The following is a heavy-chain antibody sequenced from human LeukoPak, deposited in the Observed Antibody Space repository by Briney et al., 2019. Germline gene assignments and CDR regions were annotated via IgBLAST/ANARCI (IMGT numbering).Heavy chain of an antibody. Sequence: GGSLRLSCAASGFTFSSYGMSWVRQAPGKGLEWVPAISGSGGSTYYADSVKGRFTISRDNSKNTLYLQMNSLRAEDTAVYYCAKALYCSGGSCYRSSYFDYWGQGTLVTVSS. J-gene: IGHJ4*02. CDR3: AKALYCSGGSCYRSSYFDY. V-gene: IGHV3-23*01. D-gene: IGHD2-15*01. CDR2: ISGSGGST. CDR1: GFTFSSYG.